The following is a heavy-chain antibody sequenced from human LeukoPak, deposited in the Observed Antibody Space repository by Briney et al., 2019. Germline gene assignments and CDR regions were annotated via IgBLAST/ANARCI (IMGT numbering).Heavy chain of an antibody. D-gene: IGHD2-2*01. CDR1: GYSISSGYY. CDR3: ARVRGYCSGTICYRYYFDY. V-gene: IGHV4-38-2*02. CDR2: IYHSGST. J-gene: IGHJ4*02. Sequence: SETLSLTCTVSGYSISSGYYWAWIRQPPGKGLEWIGTIYHSGSTYYNPSLKSRVTISVDTSKDQFSLKLTSVTAADTAVYYCARVRGYCSGTICYRYYFDYWGQGTLVTVSS.